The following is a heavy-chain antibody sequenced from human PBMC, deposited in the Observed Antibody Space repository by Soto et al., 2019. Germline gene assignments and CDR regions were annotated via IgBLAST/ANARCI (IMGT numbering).Heavy chain of an antibody. D-gene: IGHD3-10*01. CDR1: GFTFSSYG. J-gene: IGHJ5*02. V-gene: IGHV3-33*01. CDR3: ARDYTMVRGVRLFDP. Sequence: GGSLRLSCAASGFTFSSYGMHWVRQAPGKGLEWVAVIWYDGSNKYYADSVKGRFTISRDNSKNTLYLQMNSLRAEDTAVYYCARDYTMVRGVRLFDPWGQGTLVTVSS. CDR2: IWYDGSNK.